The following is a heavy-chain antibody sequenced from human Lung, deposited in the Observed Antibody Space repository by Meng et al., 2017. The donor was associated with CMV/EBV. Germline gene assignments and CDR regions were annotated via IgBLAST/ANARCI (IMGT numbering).Heavy chain of an antibody. CDR3: APLGTSSADPPN. Sequence: GESXKISXASSGFTFSSYAMHWVRQAPGKGLEWVAVISYDGSNKYYADSVKGRFTISRDNSKNTLYLQMNSLRAEDTAVYYCAPLGTSSADPPNWGQGTLVTVSS. V-gene: IGHV3-30*04. J-gene: IGHJ4*02. CDR1: GFTFSSYA. D-gene: IGHD6-19*01. CDR2: ISYDGSNK.